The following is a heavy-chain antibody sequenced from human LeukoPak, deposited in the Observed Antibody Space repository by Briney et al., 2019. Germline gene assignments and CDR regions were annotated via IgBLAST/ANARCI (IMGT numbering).Heavy chain of an antibody. V-gene: IGHV3-30*03. J-gene: IGHJ4*02. CDR3: AREVSEGFDF. CDR2: ISDDGSSK. CDR1: GFTFRTYG. Sequence: GGSLRLSCAASGFTFRTYGMHWVRQAPGKGLEWVALISDDGSSKLYADSVKGRFAISRDNAKNSLYLQMNSLRAEDTALYYCAREVSEGFDFWGQGTLVTVSS. D-gene: IGHD3-22*01.